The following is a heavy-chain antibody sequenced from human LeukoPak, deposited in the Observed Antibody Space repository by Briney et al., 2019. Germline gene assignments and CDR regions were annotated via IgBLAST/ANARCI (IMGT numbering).Heavy chain of an antibody. CDR2: TYGSTT. CDR1: GFIFWKTW. Sequence: PGGSLRLSCAASGFIFWKTWMHWVRQAPGEGLVWVSRTYGSTTTNAYSVKGRFTVSIDNDHNTLSLYMSRQRAEETAGYYCLRDDCTRLWGQGTLVTVSS. CDR3: LRDDCTRL. J-gene: IGHJ4*02. V-gene: IGHV3-74*01. D-gene: IGHD2-21*02.